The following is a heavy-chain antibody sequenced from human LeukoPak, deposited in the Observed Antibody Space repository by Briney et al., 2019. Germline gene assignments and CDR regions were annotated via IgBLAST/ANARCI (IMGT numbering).Heavy chain of an antibody. CDR3: ARDSCGSPSCFDY. CDR2: IQYDGSIE. V-gene: IGHV3-33*01. J-gene: IGHJ4*02. D-gene: IGHD2-2*01. CDR1: GFTFSSYG. Sequence: GGSLRLSCTASGFTFSSYGMHWVRQAPGRGLEWVAAIQYDGSIEYYADSVKGRFTISRDQSKNTLFLQVNSLRAEDTAVYYCARDSCGSPSCFDYWAREPWSPSPQ.